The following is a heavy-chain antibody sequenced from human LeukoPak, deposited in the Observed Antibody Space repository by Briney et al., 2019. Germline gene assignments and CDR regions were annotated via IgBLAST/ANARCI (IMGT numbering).Heavy chain of an antibody. CDR3: ARLRMATIYDAFDI. Sequence: SETLSLTCAVYGGSFSGYYWSWIRQPPGKGLEWIGYIYYSGSTNYNPSLKSRVTISVDTSKNQFSLKLSSVTAADTAVYYCARLRMATIYDAFDIWGQGTMVTVSS. D-gene: IGHD5-24*01. CDR1: GGSFSGYY. J-gene: IGHJ3*02. V-gene: IGHV4-59*08. CDR2: IYYSGST.